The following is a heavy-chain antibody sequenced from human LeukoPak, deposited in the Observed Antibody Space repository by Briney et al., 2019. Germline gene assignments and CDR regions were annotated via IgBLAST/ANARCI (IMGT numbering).Heavy chain of an antibody. V-gene: IGHV4-39*07. J-gene: IGHJ4*02. Sequence: PSETLSLTCTVSGGSISSSSYYWSWIRQPPGKGLEWIGEINHSGSTNYNPSLKSRVTISVDTSKNQFSLKLSSVTAADTAVYYCARTAAGITMTIHQVDYWGQGTLVTVSS. CDR1: GGSISSSSYY. CDR2: INHSGST. CDR3: ARTAAGITMTIHQVDY. D-gene: IGHD3-22*01.